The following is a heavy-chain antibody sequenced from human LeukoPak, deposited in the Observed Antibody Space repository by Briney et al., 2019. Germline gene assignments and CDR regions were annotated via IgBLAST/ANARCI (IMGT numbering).Heavy chain of an antibody. CDR3: AKYGSYNYYDRSPDY. J-gene: IGHJ4*02. V-gene: IGHV3-30*18. CDR2: ISYDGSNK. CDR1: GFMFDDYA. Sequence: PGGSLRLSCAASGFMFDDYAIHWVRQAPGKGLEWVAVISYDGSNKYYADSVKGRFTISRDNSKNTLYLQMNSLRAEDTAVYFCAKYGSYNYYDRSPDYWGQGTLVTVSS. D-gene: IGHD3-22*01.